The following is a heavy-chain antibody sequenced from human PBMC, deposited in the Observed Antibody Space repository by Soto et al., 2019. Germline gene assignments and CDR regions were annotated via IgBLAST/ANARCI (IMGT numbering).Heavy chain of an antibody. D-gene: IGHD2-2*01. CDR1: GYTFTSYD. CDR3: AIRTRSPKGVVVIPAQYNWFDP. V-gene: IGHV1-8*01. CDR2: MNPNSGNT. J-gene: IGHJ5*02. Sequence: GASLKVSCKASGYTFTSYDINWVRQATGQGLEWMRWMNPNSGNTGYAQKFQGRVTMTRNTSISTAYMELSSLRSEDTAVYYCAIRTRSPKGVVVIPAQYNWFDPWGQGTLVNVSS.